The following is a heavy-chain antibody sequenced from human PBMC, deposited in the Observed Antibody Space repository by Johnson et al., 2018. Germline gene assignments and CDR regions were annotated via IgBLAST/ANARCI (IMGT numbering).Heavy chain of an antibody. CDR2: TYYSGSA. V-gene: IGHV4-59*01. J-gene: IGHJ6*02. Sequence: QVQLQESGPGLVKPSETLSLTCIVSGGSTSLYYWNWIRQPPGKGLEWIGHTYYSGSADSNPSLKSRVTLSVATPKSQFSLSLSAVTAADPAIYFWARGTYGSSWGRMDVWGQGTTVIVSS. CDR1: GGSTSLYY. D-gene: IGHD6-13*01. CDR3: ARGTYGSSWGRMDV.